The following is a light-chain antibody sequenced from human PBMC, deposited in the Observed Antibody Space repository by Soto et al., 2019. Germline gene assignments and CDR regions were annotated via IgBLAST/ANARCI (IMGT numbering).Light chain of an antibody. J-gene: IGKJ1*01. CDR3: QQYNTWHPKMA. CDR2: GAS. V-gene: IGKV3-15*01. Sequence: VVPQSPATLSVFPEEKATLSCRASQSVSSDLAWYQQRPGQAPRLLIYGASTRATGIPARFRGSGSGTEFRLTISSLQSEDFATYYCQQYNTWHPKMAFGRGTKVDIK. CDR1: QSVSSD.